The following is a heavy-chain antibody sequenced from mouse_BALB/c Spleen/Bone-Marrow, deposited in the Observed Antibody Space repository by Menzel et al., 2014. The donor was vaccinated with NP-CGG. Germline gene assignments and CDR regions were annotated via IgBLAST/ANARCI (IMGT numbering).Heavy chain of an antibody. CDR2: INPDSSTI. D-gene: IGHD1-1*01. CDR1: GFDFSRYW. V-gene: IGHV4-1*02. CDR3: SRLYHYGNFAY. Sequence: EVKLVESGGGLVQPGGSLKLSCAASGFDFSRYWMSWVRQAPGKGLEWIGEINPDSSTINYTPSLKDKFIISRDNAKNTLYLQMSKVRSEDTALYYCSRLYHYGNFAYWGQGTLVTVSA. J-gene: IGHJ3*01.